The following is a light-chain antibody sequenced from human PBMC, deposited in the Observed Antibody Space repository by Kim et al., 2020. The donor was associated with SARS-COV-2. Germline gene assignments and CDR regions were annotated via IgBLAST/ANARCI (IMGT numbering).Light chain of an antibody. CDR1: SADIGNSNT. CDR3: CSTSNNLVYV. CDR2: DVR. V-gene: IGLV2-14*03. J-gene: IGLJ1*01. Sequence: QSALTQPVSMSGSPGQSITISCSGTSADIGNSNTVSWYQQHSGEAPRLIIYDVRDRPSGVSTRFSGSKSANMASLTISGLRSEDEADYYCCSTSNNLVYVFGSGTRFTFL.